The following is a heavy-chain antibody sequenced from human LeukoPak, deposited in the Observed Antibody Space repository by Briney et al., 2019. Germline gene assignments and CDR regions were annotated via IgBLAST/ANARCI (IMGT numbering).Heavy chain of an antibody. V-gene: IGHV1-2*02. CDR1: GYSFTGYN. Sequence: ASVKVSCKASGYSFTGYNMHWVRQAPGQGLEWMGWITPNSGATKYAQKFQGRVTLTTDTSINTAFLELIGLTSDDTAVYYCVRDVRNWNDHYWGQGTLGTVSS. J-gene: IGHJ4*02. CDR2: ITPNSGAT. D-gene: IGHD1-1*01. CDR3: VRDVRNWNDHY.